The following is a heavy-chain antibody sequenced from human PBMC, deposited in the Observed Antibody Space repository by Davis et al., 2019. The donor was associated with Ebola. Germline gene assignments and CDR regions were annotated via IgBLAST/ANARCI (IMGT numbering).Heavy chain of an antibody. CDR2: IDPKSGGG. V-gene: IGHV1-2*02. CDR3: MRELHGGEFNY. D-gene: IGHD3-16*01. CDR1: GYTFTDYY. J-gene: IGHJ4*02. Sequence: ASVKVSCKASGYTFTDYYLHWVRQAPGQGLEWMGWIDPKSGGGNYAPRFQGRVTMTTDTSISTAYMDLSSLRSDDTAVFYCMRELHGGEFNYWGQGTLVTVSS.